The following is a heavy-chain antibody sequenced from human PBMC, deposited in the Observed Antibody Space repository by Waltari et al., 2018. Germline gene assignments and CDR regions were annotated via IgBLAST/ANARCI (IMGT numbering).Heavy chain of an antibody. CDR2: IWDDGSNK. CDR1: GFTFSSYG. CDR3: AKDKVAGNYYYYMDV. D-gene: IGHD6-19*01. Sequence: QVQLVESGGGVVQPGRSLRLSCAASGFTFSSYGMHWVRQAPGKGLEWVAVIWDDGSNKYYADSVKCRFIISRDNSKNTLYLQMNSLRAEDTAMYYCAKDKVAGNYYYYMDVWGKGTTVTVSS. J-gene: IGHJ6*03. V-gene: IGHV3-30*18.